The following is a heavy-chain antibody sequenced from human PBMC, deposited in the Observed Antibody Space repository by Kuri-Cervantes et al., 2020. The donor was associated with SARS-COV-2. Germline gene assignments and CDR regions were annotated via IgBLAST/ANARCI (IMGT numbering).Heavy chain of an antibody. CDR3: ARDPDTTDSYGSDY. D-gene: IGHD5-18*01. CDR1: GFTFSSYA. V-gene: IGHV3-30*04. Sequence: GESLKISCAASGFTFSSYAMHWVRQAPGKGLEWVAGISYDGSNKYYADSVKGRFTISRDNSKNTLYLQMNSLRAEDTAVYYCARDPDTTDSYGSDYWGQGTLVTVSS. J-gene: IGHJ4*02. CDR2: ISYDGSNK.